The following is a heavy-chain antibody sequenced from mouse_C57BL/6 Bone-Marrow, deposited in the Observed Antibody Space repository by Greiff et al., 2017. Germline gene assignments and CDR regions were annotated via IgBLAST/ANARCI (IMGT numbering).Heavy chain of an antibody. Sequence: QVQLQQPGAELVKPGASVKLSCKASGYTFTSYWMQWVKQRPGQGLEWIGEIDPSDSYTNYNQKFKGKATLTVDTSSSTAYMQLSSLTSEDSAVYYCARGYYYGSSYPFAYWGQGTLVTVSA. CDR2: IDPSDSYT. V-gene: IGHV1-50*01. CDR1: GYTFTSYW. D-gene: IGHD1-1*01. J-gene: IGHJ3*01. CDR3: ARGYYYGSSYPFAY.